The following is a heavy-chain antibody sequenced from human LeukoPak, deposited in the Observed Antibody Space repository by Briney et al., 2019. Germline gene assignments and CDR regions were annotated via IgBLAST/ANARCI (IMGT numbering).Heavy chain of an antibody. D-gene: IGHD6-13*01. J-gene: IGHJ4*02. CDR1: GFTFSDYY. V-gene: IGHV3-11*03. CDR3: ARIAAAGGDAY. Sequence: GGSLRLSCAASGFTFSDYYMSWIRQAPGKGLEWVSYISSSSSYTNYADSVKGRFTISRGNAKNSLYLQMNSLRAEDTAVYYCARIAAAGGDAYWGQGTLVTVSS. CDR2: ISSSSSYT.